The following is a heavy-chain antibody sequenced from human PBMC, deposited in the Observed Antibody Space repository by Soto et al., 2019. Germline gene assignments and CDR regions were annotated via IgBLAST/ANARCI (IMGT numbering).Heavy chain of an antibody. J-gene: IGHJ4*02. CDR2: ISGSGGST. D-gene: IGHD3-10*01. V-gene: IGHV3-23*01. CDR1: GFTFSSYA. CDR3: AKFLGIYGSGSYYNPKGFYFDY. Sequence: GGSLRLSCAASGFTFSSYAMSWVRQAPGKGLEWVSAISGSGGSTYYADSVKGRFTISRDNSKNTLYLQMNSLRAEDTAVYYCAKFLGIYGSGSYYNPKGFYFDYWGQGTLVTVSS.